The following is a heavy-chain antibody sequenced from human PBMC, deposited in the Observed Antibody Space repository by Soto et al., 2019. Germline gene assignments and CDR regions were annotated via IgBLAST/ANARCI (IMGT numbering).Heavy chain of an antibody. J-gene: IGHJ6*02. Sequence: QVQLVQSGAEVRKPGASVKASCKASGYTFTNYYMHWVRQAPGQGLEWMGLINPSGGRTSYPQKFQGRITMTRDTSTSTVYMELSSLRSEDTAVYYCARDRDTAPLYEMDVWGPGTTVTVSS. D-gene: IGHD5-18*01. V-gene: IGHV1-46*01. CDR2: INPSGGRT. CDR3: ARDRDTAPLYEMDV. CDR1: GYTFTNYY.